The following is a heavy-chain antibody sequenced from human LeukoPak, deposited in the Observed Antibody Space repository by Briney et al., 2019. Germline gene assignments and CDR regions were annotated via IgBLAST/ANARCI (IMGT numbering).Heavy chain of an antibody. CDR2: IWYDGSNK. J-gene: IGHJ4*02. D-gene: IGHD6-19*01. CDR1: GFTFSSYG. Sequence: GGSLRLSCAASGFTFSSYGMHWVRQAPGKGLEWVAVIWYDGSNKYYADSVKGRFTISRDNSKNTLYLQMNSLRAEDTAVYYCARASPAVAGLLDYWGQETLVTVSS. V-gene: IGHV3-33*01. CDR3: ARASPAVAGLLDY.